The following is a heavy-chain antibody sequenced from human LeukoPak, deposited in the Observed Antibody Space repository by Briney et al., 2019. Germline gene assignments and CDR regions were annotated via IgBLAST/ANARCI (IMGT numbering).Heavy chain of an antibody. J-gene: IGHJ6*03. D-gene: IGHD3-10*01. CDR2: ISSSSSSYI. CDR3: ARGTGGSGSYYYYYYMDV. CDR1: GFTFSSYS. V-gene: IGHV3-21*01. Sequence: GGSLRLSCAASGFTFSSYSMNWVRQAPGKGLEWVSSISSSSSSYIYYADSVKGRFTISRDNAKNSLYLQMNSLRAEDTAVYYCARGTGGSGSYYYYYYMDVWGKGTTVTVSS.